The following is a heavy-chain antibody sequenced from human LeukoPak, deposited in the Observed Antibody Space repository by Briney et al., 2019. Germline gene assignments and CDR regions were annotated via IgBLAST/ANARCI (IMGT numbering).Heavy chain of an antibody. V-gene: IGHV4-61*01. D-gene: IGHD5-18*01. CDR3: ARDRDTAMARAPAFDI. Sequence: SETLSLTCIVSGGSVSSGSYYWSWIRQPPGKGLEWIGYICYSGSTNYNPSLKSRVTISVDTSKNQFSLKLSSVTAADTAVYYCARDRDTAMARAPAFDIWGQGTMVTVSS. CDR1: GGSVSSGSYY. CDR2: ICYSGST. J-gene: IGHJ3*02.